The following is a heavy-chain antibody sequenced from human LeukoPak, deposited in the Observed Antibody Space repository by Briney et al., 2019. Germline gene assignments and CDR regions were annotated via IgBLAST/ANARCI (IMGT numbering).Heavy chain of an antibody. D-gene: IGHD2-21*02. V-gene: IGHV5-51*01. CDR2: IYPGDSDT. CDR1: GYSFTSYW. J-gene: IGHJ6*02. Sequence: GESLRISCKGSGYSFTSYWIGWVRQMPGKGLEWMGIIYPGDSDTRYSPSFQGQVTISADKSITTAYLQWSSLKASDTAVYYCARRAYCGGDCTRAYYSYFAMDVWGQGTTVTVSS. CDR3: ARRAYCGGDCTRAYYSYFAMDV.